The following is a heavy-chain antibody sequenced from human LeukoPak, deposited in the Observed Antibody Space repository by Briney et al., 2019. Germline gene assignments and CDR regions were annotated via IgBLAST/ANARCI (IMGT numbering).Heavy chain of an antibody. CDR1: GYPFLSYG. CDR2: IGTYSANT. V-gene: IGHV1-18*01. J-gene: IGHJ5*02. Sequence: ASVKVSCKASGYPFLSYGINWVRQAPGQGLEWLGWIGTYSANTAYAPSFQGRVTMTTDTSTSTVYMELRSLTSDDTAMYYCAKDGRPWGQGTLVTVSS. CDR3: AKDGRP.